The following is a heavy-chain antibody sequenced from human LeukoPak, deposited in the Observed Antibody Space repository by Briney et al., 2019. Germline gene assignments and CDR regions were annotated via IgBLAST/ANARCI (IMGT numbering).Heavy chain of an antibody. CDR3: ARDAEDGYNRFDY. J-gene: IGHJ4*02. CDR2: IYYSGST. Sequence: SETLSLTCTVSGGSISSYYWSWIRQPPGKGLEWIGYIYYSGSTNYNPSLKSRVTISVDTSKNQFSLKLSSVTAADTAVYYCARDAEDGYNRFDYWGQGTLVTVSS. CDR1: GGSISSYY. D-gene: IGHD5-24*01. V-gene: IGHV4-59*01.